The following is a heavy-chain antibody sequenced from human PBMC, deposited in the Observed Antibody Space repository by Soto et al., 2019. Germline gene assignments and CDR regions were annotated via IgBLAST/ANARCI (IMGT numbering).Heavy chain of an antibody. CDR2: IYYSGST. D-gene: IGHD6-25*01. Sequence: SETLSLTCTVSGGSISSYYWSWIRQPPGKGLEWIGYIYYSGSTNYNPSLKSRVTISVDTSKNQFSLKLSSVTAADTAVYYCAREIDSGWFDPWGQGTLVTVSS. V-gene: IGHV4-59*01. CDR1: GGSISSYY. CDR3: AREIDSGWFDP. J-gene: IGHJ5*02.